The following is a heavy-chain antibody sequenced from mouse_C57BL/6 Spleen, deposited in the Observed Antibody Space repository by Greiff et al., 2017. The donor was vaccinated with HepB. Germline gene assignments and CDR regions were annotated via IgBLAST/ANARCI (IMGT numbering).Heavy chain of an antibody. CDR1: GFNIKDDY. V-gene: IGHV14-4*01. D-gene: IGHD4-1*02. J-gene: IGHJ3*01. CDR3: TPQLFAWFAY. Sequence: EVKLQESGAELVRPGASVKLSCTASGFNIKDDYMHWVKQRPEQGLEWIGWIDPENGDTEYASKFQGKATITADTSSNTAYLQLSSLTSEDTAVYYCTPQLFAWFAYWGQGTLVTVSA. CDR2: IDPENGDT.